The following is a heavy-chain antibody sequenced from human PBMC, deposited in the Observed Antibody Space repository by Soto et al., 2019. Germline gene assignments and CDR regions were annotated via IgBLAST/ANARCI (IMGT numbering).Heavy chain of an antibody. CDR1: GDSIRSYY. Sequence: PSETLSLTCTVSGDSIRSYYWSWIRQPPGKGLEWIGYIYDSGSANYNPSLKSRVTMSVDTSKSQFSLKLSSVTAADTAVYYCARDRAYYESSGLYFDYWGQGTLVTVSS. CDR3: ARDRAYYESSGLYFDY. J-gene: IGHJ4*02. V-gene: IGHV4-59*01. CDR2: IYDSGSA. D-gene: IGHD3-22*01.